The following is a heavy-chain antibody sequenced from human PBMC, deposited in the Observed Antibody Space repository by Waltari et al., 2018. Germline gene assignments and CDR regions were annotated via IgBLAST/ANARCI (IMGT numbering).Heavy chain of an antibody. CDR1: GYTLTSYY. V-gene: IGHV1-2*06. J-gene: IGHJ5*02. CDR3: ARESAFSTSWYPGFDP. Sequence: QVQLVQSGAEVKKPGASVKVSCKASGYTLTSYYMHWVRQAPGQGLEWMGRINPTSDNANYARKFQDRVTMTRDTSVNTACMVVGRLTSDDTAVYFCARESAFSTSWYPGFDPWGQGTLVTVAS. CDR2: INPTSDNA. D-gene: IGHD2-2*01.